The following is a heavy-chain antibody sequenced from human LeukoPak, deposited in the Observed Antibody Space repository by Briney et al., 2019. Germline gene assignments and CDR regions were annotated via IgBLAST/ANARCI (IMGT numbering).Heavy chain of an antibody. D-gene: IGHD3-22*01. V-gene: IGHV1-18*01. CDR2: ISAYNGNT. J-gene: IGHJ4*02. Sequence: ASVKVSCKASGYTFTSYGISWVRQAPGQGLEWMGWISAYNGNTNYVQKLQGRVTMTTDTSTSTAYMELRSLRSDDTAVYYCARRYYDSSGYFLADCWGQGTLVTVSS. CDR3: ARRYYDSSGYFLADC. CDR1: GYTFTSYG.